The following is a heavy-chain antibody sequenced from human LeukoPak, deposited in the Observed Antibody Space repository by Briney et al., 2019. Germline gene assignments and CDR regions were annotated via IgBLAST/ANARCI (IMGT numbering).Heavy chain of an antibody. CDR3: ARAKNLVVTDY. J-gene: IGHJ4*02. D-gene: IGHD3-22*01. Sequence: SETLSLTCAVYGGSFSGYYWSWIRQPPGKGLEWIGEINHSGSTNYNPSLKSRVTISVDTSKNQFSLKLSSVTAADTAVYYCARAKNLVVTDYWGQGTLVTVSS. V-gene: IGHV4-34*01. CDR1: GGSFSGYY. CDR2: INHSGST.